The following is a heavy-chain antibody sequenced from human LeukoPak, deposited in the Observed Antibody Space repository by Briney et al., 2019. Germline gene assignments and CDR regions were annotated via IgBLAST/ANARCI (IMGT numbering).Heavy chain of an antibody. D-gene: IGHD3-10*01. J-gene: IGHJ4*02. CDR1: GGSISSGDYY. Sequence: SETLSLTCTVSGGSISSGDYYWSWIRQPPGKGLEWIGYIYYSGSTYYNPSLKSRVTISVDTSKNQFSLKPSSVTAADTAVYYCARAVRKYYYGSGSYYDTYYFDYWGQGTLVTVSS. CDR3: ARAVRKYYYGSGSYYDTYYFDY. CDR2: IYYSGST. V-gene: IGHV4-30-4*01.